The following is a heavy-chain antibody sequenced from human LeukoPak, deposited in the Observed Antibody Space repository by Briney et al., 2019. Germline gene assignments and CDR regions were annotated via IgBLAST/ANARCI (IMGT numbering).Heavy chain of an antibody. J-gene: IGHJ3*02. CDR3: ARGSGGYYTDDAFDI. CDR1: GRSISRYY. Sequence: PSETLSLTCTLSGRSISRYYWSWIRQPPGKGREGIGYIYYSGSTNYNPSLKSRVTISVDTSKNQFSLKLSSVTAADTAVYYCARGSGGYYTDDAFDIWGQGTMVTVSS. V-gene: IGHV4-59*01. CDR2: IYYSGST. D-gene: IGHD3-3*01.